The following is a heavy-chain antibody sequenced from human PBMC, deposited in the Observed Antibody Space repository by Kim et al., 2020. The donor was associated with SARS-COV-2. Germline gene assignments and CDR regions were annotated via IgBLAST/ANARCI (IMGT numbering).Heavy chain of an antibody. CDR1: GGSVSSGSYY. D-gene: IGHD3-22*01. CDR3: ARGPVDYYDSSGYYPDY. J-gene: IGHJ4*02. V-gene: IGHV4-61*01. CDR2: IYYSGST. Sequence: SETLSLTCTVSGGSVSSGSYYWSWIRQPPGKGLEWIGYIYYSGSTNYNPSLKSRVTISVDTSKNQFSLKLSSVTAADTAVYYCARGPVDYYDSSGYYPDYWGQGTLVTVSS.